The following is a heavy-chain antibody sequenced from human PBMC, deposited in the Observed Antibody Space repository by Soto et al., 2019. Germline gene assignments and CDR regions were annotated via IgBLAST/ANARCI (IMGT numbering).Heavy chain of an antibody. CDR2: SIPVFDTT. CDR3: AREKEDWFDS. CDR1: GGTFSNYG. V-gene: IGHV1-69*12. J-gene: IGHJ5*01. Sequence: QVHLVQSGVEVKKPGSSVKVSCKASGGTFSNYGISWVRQAPGQGLEWMGGSIPVFDTTAYAQKFPDRVTITADESTNTAYMELRSLRSEDTASYYCAREKEDWFDSWGQGTLVTVSS. D-gene: IGHD2-15*01.